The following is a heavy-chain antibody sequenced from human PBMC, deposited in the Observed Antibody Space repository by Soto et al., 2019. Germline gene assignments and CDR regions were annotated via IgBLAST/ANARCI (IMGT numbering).Heavy chain of an antibody. J-gene: IGHJ4*02. CDR3: ARTVIGGFEY. V-gene: IGHV4-30-2*02. CDR1: GGSISSGGYS. CDR2: IYHSGST. D-gene: IGHD3-16*02. Sequence: SETLSLTCAVSGGSISSGGYSWSCIRQPPGKGLEWIGYIYHSGSTYYNPSLKSRVTISVDTSKNQFSLDLSSVTAADTAVYYCARTVIGGFEYWGQGTLVTVSS.